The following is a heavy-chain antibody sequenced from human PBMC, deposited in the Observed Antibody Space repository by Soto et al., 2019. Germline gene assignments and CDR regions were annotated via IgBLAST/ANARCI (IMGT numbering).Heavy chain of an antibody. V-gene: IGHV3-48*01. Sequence: EVRLVESGGGLVQPGGSLRLSCAASGFTFTTYSLNWVRQAPGKGLEWVAYIRPSSGAIYYADSVKGRFTISRDNDKNSLYLQMSSLRAEDTAVYYCARDLDWAFDYWGQGTLVTVSS. CDR1: GFTFTTYS. D-gene: IGHD3-9*01. J-gene: IGHJ4*02. CDR3: ARDLDWAFDY. CDR2: IRPSSGAI.